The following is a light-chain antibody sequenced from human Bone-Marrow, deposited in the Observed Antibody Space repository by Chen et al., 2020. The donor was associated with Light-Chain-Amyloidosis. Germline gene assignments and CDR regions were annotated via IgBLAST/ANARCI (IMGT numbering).Light chain of an antibody. Sequence: SDVLTQPSSVSVAPGQTATIACGGNNIGSTSVHWYQHTPGQAPLLVVYDDSDRPSGIPERLSGSNSGNTATLTISRVEAGDEADYYCQVWDRSSDRPVFGGGTKLTVL. J-gene: IGLJ3*02. V-gene: IGLV3-21*02. CDR1: NIGSTS. CDR3: QVWDRSSDRPV. CDR2: DDS.